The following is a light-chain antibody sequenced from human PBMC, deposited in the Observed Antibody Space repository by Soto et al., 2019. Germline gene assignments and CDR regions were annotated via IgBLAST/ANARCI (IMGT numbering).Light chain of an antibody. CDR3: QQRSNWPRGT. V-gene: IGKV3-11*01. CDR1: QSISSY. CDR2: DAS. Sequence: EIVLTQSPATLSLSPGERATLSCRASQSISSYLAWYQQKPGQAPRLLIYDASNSATGIPARFSGSGSGTDFTLTISSLEPEDFAVYYCQQRSNWPRGTFGQGTKLEI. J-gene: IGKJ2*02.